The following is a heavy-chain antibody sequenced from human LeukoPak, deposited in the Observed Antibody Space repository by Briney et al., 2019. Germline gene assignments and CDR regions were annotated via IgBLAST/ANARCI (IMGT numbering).Heavy chain of an antibody. D-gene: IGHD1-26*01. CDR2: ISYDGSNK. Sequence: PGRSLRLSCAASGFTFSSYGMHWVRQAPGKGLEWVAVISYDGSNKYYADSVKGRFTISRDNAKNALSLQMNSLRDEDTAVYYCATSGNYYLKYWGQGTLVTVSS. CDR3: ATSGNYYLKY. V-gene: IGHV3-30*03. J-gene: IGHJ4*02. CDR1: GFTFSSYG.